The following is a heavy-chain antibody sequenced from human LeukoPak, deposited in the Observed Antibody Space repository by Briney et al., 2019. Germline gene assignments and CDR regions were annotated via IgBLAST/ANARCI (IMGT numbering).Heavy chain of an antibody. D-gene: IGHD2-15*01. V-gene: IGHV1-69*13. Sequence: SVKVSCKASGGTFSSYAISWVRQAPGQGLEWMGGIIPIFGTAYYAQKFQGRVTITADESTSTAYMELSSLRSEDTAAYYCARHHVVVAPGPTGPDFDAWGQGTLVTVSS. CDR2: IIPIFGTA. CDR3: ARHHVVVAPGPTGPDFDA. J-gene: IGHJ4*02. CDR1: GGTFSSYA.